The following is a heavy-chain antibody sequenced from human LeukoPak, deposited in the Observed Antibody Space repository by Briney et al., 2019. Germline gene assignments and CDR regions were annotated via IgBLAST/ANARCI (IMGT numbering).Heavy chain of an antibody. CDR1: GFTFSGYW. CDR2: INGDGSDT. Sequence: GGSLRLSCAASGFTFSGYWMHWARQSPGKGLVWVSCINGDGSDTRYADSVKGRFTISRDNAKNTLYLQMNSLRVEDTAVYYCARDPWNKGFDPWGQGTLVTVSS. V-gene: IGHV3-74*01. CDR3: ARDPWNKGFDP. J-gene: IGHJ5*02. D-gene: IGHD1/OR15-1a*01.